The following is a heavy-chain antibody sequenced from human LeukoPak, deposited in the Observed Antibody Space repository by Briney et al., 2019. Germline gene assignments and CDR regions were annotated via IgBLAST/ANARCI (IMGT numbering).Heavy chain of an antibody. J-gene: IGHJ5*02. Sequence: SETLSLTCTVSGGSISSYYWGWIRQPPGKGLEWIGYIYYSGSTNYNPSLKSRVTISVDTSKNQFSLKLSSVTAADTAVYYCARGAPGRQWLVPRVWFDPWGQGTLVTVSS. CDR2: IYYSGST. V-gene: IGHV4-59*01. D-gene: IGHD6-19*01. CDR1: GGSISSYY. CDR3: ARGAPGRQWLVPRVWFDP.